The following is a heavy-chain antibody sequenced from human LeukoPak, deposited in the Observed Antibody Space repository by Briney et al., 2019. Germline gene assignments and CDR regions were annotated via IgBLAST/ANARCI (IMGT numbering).Heavy chain of an antibody. CDR3: ARARNFDS. CDR1: GFSFRTYS. V-gene: IGHV3-21*01. J-gene: IGHJ4*02. Sequence: PGGSLRLSCAASGFSFRTYSMNWVRQAPGKGLEWVSSISRSSTNTYYAASLKGRFTISRDNAKNSLYLQMNSLRAEDTAVYYCARARNFDSWGQGTLVTVSS. CDR2: ISRSSTNT.